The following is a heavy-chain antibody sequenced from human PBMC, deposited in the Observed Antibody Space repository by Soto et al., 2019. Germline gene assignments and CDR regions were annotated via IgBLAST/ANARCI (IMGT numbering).Heavy chain of an antibody. Sequence: SETLSLTCTVSGGSASSADHYWSWIRQHPGKGLEWIGYIYYTGSTYYNPSLKSRVSISVDTSKNQFSLKLSSLTAADTPMYYCARANSVSGRSWFDPWGQGTLVTVPS. D-gene: IGHD1-26*01. CDR1: GGSASSADHY. CDR3: ARANSVSGRSWFDP. J-gene: IGHJ5*02. CDR2: IYYTGST. V-gene: IGHV4-31*03.